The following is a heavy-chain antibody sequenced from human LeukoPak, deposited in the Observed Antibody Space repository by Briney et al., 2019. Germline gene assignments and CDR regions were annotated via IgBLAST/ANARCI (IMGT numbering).Heavy chain of an antibody. CDR3: AHLVVTIDWRSYFDY. J-gene: IGHJ4*02. CDR2: IYYNDDK. D-gene: IGHD3-9*01. Sequence: SQTLSLTCTFSDFSLSTPGMGVGWIRQPPGKALEWLALIYYNDDKRYSPSLRSRLTITRDTSKNQVVLAMTDMDPVDTATYYCAHLVVTIDWRSYFDYWGQGALVTVSS. CDR1: DFSLSTPGMG. V-gene: IGHV2-5*01.